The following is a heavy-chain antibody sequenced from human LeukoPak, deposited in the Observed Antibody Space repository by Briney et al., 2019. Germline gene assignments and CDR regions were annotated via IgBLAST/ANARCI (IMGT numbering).Heavy chain of an antibody. CDR3: ANLQGMGRGVRGSVGR. J-gene: IGHJ4*02. D-gene: IGHD3-10*01. CDR1: GFTFSSYG. CDR2: IRYDGSNK. V-gene: IGHV3-30*02. Sequence: GGSLRLSCAASGFTFSSYGMHWVRQAPGKGLEWVAFIRYDGSNKYYADSVKGRFTISRDNSKNTLYLQMNSLRAEDTAVYYCANLQGMGRGVRGSVGRWGQGTLVTVSS.